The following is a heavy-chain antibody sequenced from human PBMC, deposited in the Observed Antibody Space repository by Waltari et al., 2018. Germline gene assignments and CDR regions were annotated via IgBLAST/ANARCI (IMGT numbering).Heavy chain of an antibody. V-gene: IGHV3-30*18. Sequence: QVQLVESGGGVVQPGRALSLSCEASGFPFSSYGMHWFRQAPGKGLGWVAVISYDGSNKDYADSVKGRFTISRDNSKNTLYLQMNSLRAEDTAVYYCAKGKGGLYYYYMDVWGQGTTVTVSS. J-gene: IGHJ6*03. D-gene: IGHD3-16*01. CDR1: GFPFSSYG. CDR3: AKGKGGLYYYYMDV. CDR2: ISYDGSNK.